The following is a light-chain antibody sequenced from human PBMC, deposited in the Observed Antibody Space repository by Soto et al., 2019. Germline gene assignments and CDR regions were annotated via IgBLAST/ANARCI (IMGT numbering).Light chain of an antibody. J-gene: IGKJ5*01. Sequence: EIVMSQSPATLSVSPGERATLSCRASQTVSRNLAWYQQRPGQAPRLLIYDISNRAAGVPARFSGSGSETEFTLTISSLEPEDFGVYYCLHRMNWPLTFGQGTRLEIK. CDR2: DIS. CDR1: QTVSRN. V-gene: IGKV3-11*01. CDR3: LHRMNWPLT.